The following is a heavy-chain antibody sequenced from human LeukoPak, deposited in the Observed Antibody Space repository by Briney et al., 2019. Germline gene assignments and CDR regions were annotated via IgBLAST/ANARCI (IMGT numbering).Heavy chain of an antibody. CDR3: ARESIGAFDY. CDR2: ISYDGSNK. CDR1: GFTFSSYA. Sequence: GRSLRLSCAASGFTFSSYAMHWVRQAPGKGLEWVAVISYDGSNKYYADSVKGRFTISRDNSKNTLYLQMNSLRAEDTAVYYCARESIGAFDYWGQGTLVTVSS. D-gene: IGHD3-10*01. J-gene: IGHJ4*02. V-gene: IGHV3-30*04.